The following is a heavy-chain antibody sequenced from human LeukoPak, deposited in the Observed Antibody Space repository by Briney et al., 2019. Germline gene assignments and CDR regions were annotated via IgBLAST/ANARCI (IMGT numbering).Heavy chain of an antibody. J-gene: IGHJ4*02. Sequence: GGSLRLSCAASGFTFTSHEMNWVRQAPGKGLDWVSAISGSGDTTYYADSVKGRFTISRDNSKNTLYLQMNSLRAEDTALYFCAKARGFAEFDYWGQGTLVTVFS. V-gene: IGHV3-23*01. CDR1: GFTFTSHE. D-gene: IGHD3-10*01. CDR2: ISGSGDTT. CDR3: AKARGFAEFDY.